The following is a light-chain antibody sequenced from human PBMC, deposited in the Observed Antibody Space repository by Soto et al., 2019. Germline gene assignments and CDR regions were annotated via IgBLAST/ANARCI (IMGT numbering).Light chain of an antibody. CDR3: SSYGGSNNHV. CDR1: SSDVGGYNY. J-gene: IGLJ1*01. V-gene: IGLV2-8*01. CDR2: EVN. Sequence: QSVLTQPPSASGSPGQSVSISCTGTSSDVGGYNYVSWFQQYPGKAPKLLIHEVNKRPSGVPDRFSGSKSGNTAALTVSGLEAEDEADYYCSSYGGSNNHVFGTGTKVNV.